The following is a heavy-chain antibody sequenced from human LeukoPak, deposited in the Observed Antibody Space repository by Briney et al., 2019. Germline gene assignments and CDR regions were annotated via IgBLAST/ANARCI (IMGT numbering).Heavy chain of an antibody. CDR3: ASVAAAGTWSAFDF. D-gene: IGHD6-13*01. CDR2: MYSGGGT. V-gene: IGHV3-53*01. CDR1: GFTVISNY. Sequence: QPGGSLRLSCAASGFTVISNYMSWVRQAPGKGLEWVSVMYSGGGTDYAESVKGRFTLSRDISKNTLHLQMNNLRVDDTAVYYCASVAAAGTWSAFDFWGRGTMVTVSS. J-gene: IGHJ3*01.